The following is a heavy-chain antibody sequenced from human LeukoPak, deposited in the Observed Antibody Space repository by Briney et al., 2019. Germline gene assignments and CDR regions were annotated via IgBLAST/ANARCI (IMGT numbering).Heavy chain of an antibody. D-gene: IGHD3-22*01. CDR2: IYYSGST. J-gene: IGHJ4*02. V-gene: IGHV4-61*01. Sequence: SETLSLTCTVSGGSISSSNYYWNWIRQPPGKGLEWIGYIYYSGSTNYNPSLKSRVTISVDTSKNQFSLKLSSVTAADTAVYYCAGTYYYDSSGYYHYSLWGQGTLVTVSS. CDR3: AGTYYYDSSGYYHYSL. CDR1: GGSISSSNYY.